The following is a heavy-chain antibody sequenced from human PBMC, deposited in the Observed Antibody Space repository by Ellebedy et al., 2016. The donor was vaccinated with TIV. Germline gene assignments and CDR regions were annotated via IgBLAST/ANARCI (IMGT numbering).Heavy chain of an antibody. CDR3: VRRGRGPVWLDY. CDR1: GSTSSVFA. Sequence: GGSLRLSXAASGSTSSVFAMTWVRQAPGKGLEWISTIRGFDTATHYADSVKGRFTISRDNSKDTLYLQMDSLRAEVTAVYYCVRRGRGPVWLDYWGQGTLVTVSS. V-gene: IGHV3-23*01. CDR2: IRGFDTAT. D-gene: IGHD3-10*01. J-gene: IGHJ4*02.